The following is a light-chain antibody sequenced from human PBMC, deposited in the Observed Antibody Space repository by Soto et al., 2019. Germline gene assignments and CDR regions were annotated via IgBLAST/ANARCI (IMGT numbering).Light chain of an antibody. V-gene: IGLV1-40*01. J-gene: IGLJ1*01. Sequence: QSALTQPPSVSGAPGQRVTISCTGSSSNIAAGYDVHWYQQLPGTAPKLLIYGNSNRPSGVPDRFSGSKSGTSASLAITGLQAEDEADYYCQSYDSSLSAYVFGTGTKVTVL. CDR2: GNS. CDR1: SSNIAAGYD. CDR3: QSYDSSLSAYV.